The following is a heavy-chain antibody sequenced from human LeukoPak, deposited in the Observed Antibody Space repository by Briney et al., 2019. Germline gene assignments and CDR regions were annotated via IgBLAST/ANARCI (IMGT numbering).Heavy chain of an antibody. CDR2: IYPDDSDT. J-gene: IGHJ4*02. D-gene: IGHD6-19*01. V-gene: IGHV5-51*01. CDR1: GYRFTSYW. Sequence: GGSLKISCKGSGYRFTSYWIAWVRQMPGKGLEWMGIIYPDDSDTRYSPSFQGQVTITADKSISTAYLQWSSLKASDNAMYYCARQRRSSGWPNDYWGQGTLVTVSS. CDR3: ARQRRSSGWPNDY.